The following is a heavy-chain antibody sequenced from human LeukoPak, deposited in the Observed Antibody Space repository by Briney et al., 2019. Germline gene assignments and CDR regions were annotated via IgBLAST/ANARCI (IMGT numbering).Heavy chain of an antibody. Sequence: ASVKVSCKASGYTFTSYYMHWVRQAPGQGLEWMGIINPSGGSTSYAQKFQGRVTMTRDTCTSTVYMELSSLRSEDTAVYYCARVGLERHFDYWGQGTLVTVSS. CDR2: INPSGGST. CDR1: GYTFTSYY. V-gene: IGHV1-46*01. D-gene: IGHD1-1*01. CDR3: ARVGLERHFDY. J-gene: IGHJ4*02.